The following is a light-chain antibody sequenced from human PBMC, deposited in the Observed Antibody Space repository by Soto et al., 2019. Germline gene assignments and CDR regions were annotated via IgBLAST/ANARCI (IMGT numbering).Light chain of an antibody. CDR2: DAS. J-gene: IGKJ4*01. CDR3: QQRSNWPPLT. V-gene: IGKV3-11*01. Sequence: EIVLTQSPATLSLSPGERATLSSRASQSVSSYLAWYQQKPGQAPRLLIYDASNRATGIPARFSGSGSGTDFPLTISSLEPEDFAVYYCQQRSNWPPLTFGGGTKVEIK. CDR1: QSVSSY.